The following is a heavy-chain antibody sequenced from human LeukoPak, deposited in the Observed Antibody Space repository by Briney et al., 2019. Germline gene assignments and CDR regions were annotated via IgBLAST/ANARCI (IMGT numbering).Heavy chain of an antibody. CDR1: GFTFSDDY. D-gene: IGHD2-2*02. Sequence: GGSLRLSCAASGFTFSDDYMSWVRQAPGKGLEWVSYISSSGSTIYYADSVKGRFTISRDNAKNSLYLQMNSLRAEDTAVYYCARVQIVVVPAAIRTWGQGTLVTVSS. J-gene: IGHJ5*02. V-gene: IGHV3-11*04. CDR3: ARVQIVVVPAAIRT. CDR2: ISSSGSTI.